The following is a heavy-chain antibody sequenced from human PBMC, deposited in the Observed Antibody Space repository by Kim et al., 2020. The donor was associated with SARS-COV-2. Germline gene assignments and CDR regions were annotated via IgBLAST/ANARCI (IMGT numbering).Heavy chain of an antibody. V-gene: IGHV4-34*01. J-gene: IGHJ4*02. CDR2: INHSGST. CDR3: ARGSRLGITMVRGVIKHAFDY. D-gene: IGHD3-10*01. CDR1: GGSFSGYY. Sequence: SETLSLTCAVYGGSFSGYYWSWIRQPPGKGLEWIGEINHSGSTNYNPSLKSRVTISVDTSKNQFSLKLSSVTAADTAVYYCARGSRLGITMVRGVIKHAFDYWGQGTLVTVSS.